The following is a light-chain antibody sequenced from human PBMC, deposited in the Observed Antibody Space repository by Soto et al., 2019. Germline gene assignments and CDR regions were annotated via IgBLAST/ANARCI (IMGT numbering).Light chain of an antibody. J-gene: IGLJ1*01. V-gene: IGLV1-40*01. Sequence: QSALTQPPSVSGAPGQRVTISCTGSSSNIGAGYDVHWYQQLPGTAPKLLIYGNSNRPSGVPDRFSGSKSGTSASLAITGLQAEDEADYYCQSYDSSWGVFGTGXKVTVL. CDR3: QSYDSSWGV. CDR1: SSNIGAGYD. CDR2: GNS.